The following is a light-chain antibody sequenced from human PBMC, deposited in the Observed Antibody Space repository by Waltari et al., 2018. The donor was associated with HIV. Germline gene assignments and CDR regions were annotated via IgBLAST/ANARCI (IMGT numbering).Light chain of an antibody. J-gene: IGLJ2*01. V-gene: IGLV2-14*01. Sequence: QSALTQPASVSGSLGQSITISCSGTNSDIGHSKYVSWYQHPPGKAPKLIIYEVSDRPSGFSNRFSGAKSGKTASLTISGLRPEDEATYYCSSYSVTNTLVFGGGTNLAVL. CDR3: SSYSVTNTLV. CDR1: NSDIGHSKY. CDR2: EVS.